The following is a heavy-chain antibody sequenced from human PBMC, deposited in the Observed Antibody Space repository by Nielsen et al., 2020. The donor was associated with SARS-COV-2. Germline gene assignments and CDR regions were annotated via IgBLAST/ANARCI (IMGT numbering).Heavy chain of an antibody. CDR3: ASQGLRYFDWQYYFDY. Sequence: SETLSLTCTVSGGSISSSSYYWGWIRQPPGKGLEWIGSIYYSGSTYYNPSLKSRVTISVYTSKNQFSLKLSSVTAADTAVYYCASQGLRYFDWQYYFDYWGQGTLVTVSS. V-gene: IGHV4-39*01. CDR1: GGSISSSSYY. D-gene: IGHD3-9*01. J-gene: IGHJ4*02. CDR2: IYYSGST.